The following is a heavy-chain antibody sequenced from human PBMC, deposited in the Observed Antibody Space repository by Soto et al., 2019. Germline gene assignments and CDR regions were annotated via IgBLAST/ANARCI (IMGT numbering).Heavy chain of an antibody. CDR3: ARAVRFGELQTMRGYNWFDP. D-gene: IGHD3-10*01. J-gene: IGHJ5*02. V-gene: IGHV4-4*02. CDR2: IYHSGST. CDR1: SGSISSSNW. Sequence: SETLSLTCAVSSGSISSSNWWSWVRQPPGKGLEWIGEIYHSGSTNYNPSLKSRVTISVDKSKNQFSLKLSSVTAADTAVYYCARAVRFGELQTMRGYNWFDPWGQGTLVTVSS.